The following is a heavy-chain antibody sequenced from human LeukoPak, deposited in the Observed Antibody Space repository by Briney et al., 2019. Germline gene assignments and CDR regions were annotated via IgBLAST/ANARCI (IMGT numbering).Heavy chain of an antibody. D-gene: IGHD6-6*01. Sequence: ASVKVSCKASGYTFTGYYMHWVRQAPGQGLEWMGCINPNSGGTNYAQKFQGRVTMARDTSISTAYMELSRLGSDDTAVYYCARDGSSSSLNWFDPWGQGTLVTVSS. CDR3: ARDGSSSSLNWFDP. CDR1: GYTFTGYY. J-gene: IGHJ5*02. V-gene: IGHV1-2*02. CDR2: INPNSGGT.